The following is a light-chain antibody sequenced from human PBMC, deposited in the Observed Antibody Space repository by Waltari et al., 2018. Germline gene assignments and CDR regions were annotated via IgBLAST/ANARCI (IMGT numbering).Light chain of an antibody. CDR3: AVWEGSLKV. J-gene: IGLJ1*01. Sequence: SVLTQPPSVSGTPGQRVTISCSGSTSNVGTNYVFLYQLLPGAAPRLLIYKNPQRPSGVPARLSGSKSGTSASLAISGLRSEDDGDYYCAVWEGSLKVFGAGTKVTVL. V-gene: IGLV1-47*01. CDR2: KNP. CDR1: TSNVGTNY.